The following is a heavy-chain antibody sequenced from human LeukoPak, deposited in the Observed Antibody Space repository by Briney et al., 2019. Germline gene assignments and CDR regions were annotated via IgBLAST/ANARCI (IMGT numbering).Heavy chain of an antibody. CDR2: IYHSGST. V-gene: IGHV4-30-2*01. CDR3: ARLPFTDGSRTVDY. Sequence: KPSETLSLTCTVSGGSISSGGYYWSWIRQPPGKGLEWIGYIYHSGSTYYNPSLKSRVTISVDRSKNQFSLKLSSVTAADTAVYYCARLPFTDGSRTVDYWGQGTLVTVSS. D-gene: IGHD2-2*01. J-gene: IGHJ4*02. CDR1: GGSISSGGYY.